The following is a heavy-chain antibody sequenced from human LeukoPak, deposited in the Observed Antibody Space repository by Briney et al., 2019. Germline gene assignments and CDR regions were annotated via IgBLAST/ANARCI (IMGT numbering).Heavy chain of an antibody. CDR1: GYTFTSYA. V-gene: IGHV1-2*02. Sequence: AASVKVSCKASGYTFTSYAMHWVRQAPGQGLEWMGWINPNSGGTNYAQKFQGRVTMTRDTSISTAYMELSRLRSDDTAVYYCARPSVYGHDAFDIWGQGTMVTVSS. CDR3: ARPSVYGHDAFDI. CDR2: INPNSGGT. J-gene: IGHJ3*02. D-gene: IGHD3-10*01.